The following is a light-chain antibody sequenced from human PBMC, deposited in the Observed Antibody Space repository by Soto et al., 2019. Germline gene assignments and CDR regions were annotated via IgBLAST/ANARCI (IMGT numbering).Light chain of an antibody. CDR1: SRDVGIYNY. CDR2: DVT. V-gene: IGLV2-11*01. Sequence: QSALTQPRSVSGSPGQSVTGSCTGTSRDVGIYNYVSWYQQRPGTAPKVMIYDVTKRPSGVPDRFSGSKSANTASLTISGLQADDEADYYCCSYAGNYTLLFGGGTKVTVL. J-gene: IGLJ2*01. CDR3: CSYAGNYTLL.